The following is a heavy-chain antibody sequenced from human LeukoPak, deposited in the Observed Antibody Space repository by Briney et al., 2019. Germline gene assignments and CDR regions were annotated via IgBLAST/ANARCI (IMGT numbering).Heavy chain of an antibody. D-gene: IGHD3-3*01. V-gene: IGHV3-21*01. CDR1: GFTFSTYT. J-gene: IGHJ3*02. CDR3: AREGLRTERSDTDAFDI. Sequence: TGGSLRLSCAASGFTFSTYTINWVRQAPGKGLEWVSSISSNGYYIYYAGSVRGRFTISGDNAKNSLYLQMNSLRAEDTALYYCAREGLRTERSDTDAFDIWGQGTMVTVSS. CDR2: ISSNGYYI.